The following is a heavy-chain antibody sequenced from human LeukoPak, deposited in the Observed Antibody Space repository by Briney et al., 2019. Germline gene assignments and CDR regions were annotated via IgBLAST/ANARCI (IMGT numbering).Heavy chain of an antibody. CDR1: GGSISSYY. V-gene: IGHV4-34*01. Sequence: KSSETLSLTCTVSGGSISSYYWSWIRQPPGKGLEWIGEINHSGSTNYNPSLKSRVTISVDTSKNQFSLKLSSVTAADTAVYYCARSPPRAFTFGGVIVRDYWGPGTLVTVSS. CDR2: INHSGST. D-gene: IGHD3-16*02. J-gene: IGHJ4*02. CDR3: ARSPPRAFTFGGVIVRDY.